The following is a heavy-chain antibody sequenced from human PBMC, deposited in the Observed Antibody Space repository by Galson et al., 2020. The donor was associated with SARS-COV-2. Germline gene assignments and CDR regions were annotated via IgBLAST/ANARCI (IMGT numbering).Heavy chain of an antibody. CDR1: GFTFSSYG. CDR3: AKVEGAYGSGRYYNFDY. J-gene: IGHJ4*02. Sequence: QLGESLKISCAASGFTFSSYGMHWVRQAPGKGLEWVAVISYDGSNKYYADSVKGRFTISRDNSKNTLYLQMNSLRAEDTAVYYCAKVEGAYGSGRYYNFDYWGQGTLVTVSS. CDR2: ISYDGSNK. V-gene: IGHV3-30*18. D-gene: IGHD3-10*01.